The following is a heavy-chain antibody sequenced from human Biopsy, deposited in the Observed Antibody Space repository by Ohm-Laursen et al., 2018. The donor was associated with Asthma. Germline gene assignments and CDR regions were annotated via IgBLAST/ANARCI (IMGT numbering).Heavy chain of an antibody. J-gene: IGHJ4*02. Sequence: SLRLSCAASGFSFSNYGMHWVRQAPGKGLEWVAVISFDGNNKYYADFVKGRFTISRDNSKNTLYLQMNSLRAEDTAVYYCARMISYYHEMRAPFFDYWGQGTLVTVSS. CDR2: ISFDGNNK. D-gene: IGHD3-22*01. CDR3: ARMISYYHEMRAPFFDY. V-gene: IGHV3-30*03. CDR1: GFSFSNYG.